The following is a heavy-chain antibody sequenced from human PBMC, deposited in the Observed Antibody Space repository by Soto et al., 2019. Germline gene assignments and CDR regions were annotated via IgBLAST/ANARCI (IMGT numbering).Heavy chain of an antibody. CDR3: ARDQGGGAVARTYAFDI. V-gene: IGHV3-21*01. CDR2: ISISSSYI. J-gene: IGHJ3*02. Sequence: WGSLRLSCAASGFTFSSYSMNWVRQAPGKGLEWVSSISISSSYIYYADSVKGRFTISRDNAKNSLYLQMNSLRAEDTAVYYWARDQGGGAVARTYAFDIWGQGTLVNVS. D-gene: IGHD6-19*01. CDR1: GFTFSSYS.